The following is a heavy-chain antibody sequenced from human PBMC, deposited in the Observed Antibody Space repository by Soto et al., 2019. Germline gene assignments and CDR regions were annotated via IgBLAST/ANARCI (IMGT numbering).Heavy chain of an antibody. Sequence: SDTLSLTCSLSGGSISGDYWTWIRQSPGQGLEWIGYIFYSGSTNYHPSLKSRVTISVDTSKNQFSLKMSSVTAADTAVYYCARVGSSGWSPDYWGRGTLVTGLL. CDR1: GGSISGDY. CDR3: ARVGSSGWSPDY. V-gene: IGHV4-59*01. CDR2: IFYSGST. J-gene: IGHJ4*02. D-gene: IGHD6-19*01.